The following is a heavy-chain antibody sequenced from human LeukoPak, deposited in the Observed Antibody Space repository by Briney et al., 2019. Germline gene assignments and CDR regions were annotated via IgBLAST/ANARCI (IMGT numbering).Heavy chain of an antibody. J-gene: IGHJ4*02. V-gene: IGHV3-48*01. Sequence: SVKGRFTISRDNAKNSLYLQMNSLRAEDTAVYYCAKGLEWYYDSSGYRNWGQGALVTVSS. CDR3: AKGLEWYYDSSGYRN. D-gene: IGHD3-22*01.